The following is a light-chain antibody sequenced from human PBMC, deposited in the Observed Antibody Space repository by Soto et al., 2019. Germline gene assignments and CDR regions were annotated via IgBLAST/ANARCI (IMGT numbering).Light chain of an antibody. CDR2: DAS. V-gene: IGKV3-11*01. CDR3: QESYSRT. Sequence: EIVLTQSPATLSLSPGERATLSCRASQSVSSYLAWYQQKPGQAPRLLIYDASTLHSGVPSRFSGSGSGTDFTLTISSLQPEDFATYYCQESYSRTFGPGTKVDIK. CDR1: QSVSSY. J-gene: IGKJ3*01.